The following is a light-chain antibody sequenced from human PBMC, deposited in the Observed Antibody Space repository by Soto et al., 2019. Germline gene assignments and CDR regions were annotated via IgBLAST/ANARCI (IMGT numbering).Light chain of an antibody. CDR1: QSVSSNF. V-gene: IGKV3-20*01. Sequence: EIVLTQSPGTLSLSPGERATLSCRASQSVSSNFLAWYQQKPGQAPRLLIYDASNRATGIPDRFSGSGSGTDFTLTISRLGPEDFAVYYCQQFGSSPRTFGQGTKVDIK. CDR2: DAS. CDR3: QQFGSSPRT. J-gene: IGKJ1*01.